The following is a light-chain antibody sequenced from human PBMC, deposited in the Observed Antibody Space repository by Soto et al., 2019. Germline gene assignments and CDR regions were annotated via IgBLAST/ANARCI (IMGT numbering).Light chain of an antibody. J-gene: IGKJ5*01. V-gene: IGKV3-20*01. CDR3: QQYGGSPRIT. CDR1: PSVTNY. CDR2: GAS. Sequence: EIVLTQSPATLSLSPVERATLACRASPSVTNYLAWYQQKPGQPPRLLIYGASTRATGIPDRFSGSGSGTDFTLIINRLEPEDVAIYYCQQYGGSPRITFGQGTRLEIK.